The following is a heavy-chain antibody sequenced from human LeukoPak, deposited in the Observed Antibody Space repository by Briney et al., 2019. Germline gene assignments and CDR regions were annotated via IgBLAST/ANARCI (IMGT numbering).Heavy chain of an antibody. J-gene: IGHJ4*02. CDR3: AKNRAPYSSSWSDY. Sequence: GRSLRLSCAASGFSFSSSAMHWVRQAPGKGLECVTFISYDGSNKYYADSVKGRFTISRDNSKNTLYLQMNSLRAEDTAVYYCAKNRAPYSSSWSDYWGQGTLVTVSS. D-gene: IGHD6-13*01. CDR2: ISYDGSNK. V-gene: IGHV3-30-3*02. CDR1: GFSFSSSA.